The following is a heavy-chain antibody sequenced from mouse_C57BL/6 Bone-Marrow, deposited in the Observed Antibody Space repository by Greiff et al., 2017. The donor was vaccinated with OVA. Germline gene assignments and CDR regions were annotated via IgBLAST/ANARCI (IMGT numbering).Heavy chain of an antibody. CDR2: ISSGGSYT. V-gene: IGHV5-6*02. Sequence: EVMLVESGGDLVKPGGSLKLSCAASGFTFSSYGMSWVRQTPDKRLEWVATISSGGSYTYYPDSVKGRFTISRDNAKNTLYPQMSSLKSEDTAMYYCARGFYAMDYWGQGTSVTVSS. CDR3: ARGFYAMDY. CDR1: GFTFSSYG. J-gene: IGHJ4*01.